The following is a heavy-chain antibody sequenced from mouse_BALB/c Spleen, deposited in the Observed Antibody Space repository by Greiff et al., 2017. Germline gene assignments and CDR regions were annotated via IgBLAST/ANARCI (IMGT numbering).Heavy chain of an antibody. V-gene: IGHV5-17*02. CDR2: ISSGSSTI. CDR1: GFTFSSFG. J-gene: IGHJ4*01. D-gene: IGHD3-2*01. CDR3: ARRDTLYYAMDY. Sequence: EVKVVESGGGLVQPGGSRKLSCAASGFTFSSFGMHWVRQAPEKGLEWVAYISSGSSTIYYADTVKGRFTISRDNPKNTLFLQMTSLRSEDTAMYYCARRDTLYYAMDYWGQGTSVTVSS.